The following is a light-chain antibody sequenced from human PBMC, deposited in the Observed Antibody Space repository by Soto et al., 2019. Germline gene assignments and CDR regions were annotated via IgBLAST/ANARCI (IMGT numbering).Light chain of an antibody. CDR3: QQYNSYST. CDR1: QSISSR. V-gene: IGKV1-5*01. Sequence: DIPMTQSPSTLSASVGDRVTITCRASQSISSRLAWYQQKPGKAPKILIYDASSLESGVPSRFSGSGSGTEFTLTISSLQPDDVATYYCQQYNSYSTFGQGTKVEIK. J-gene: IGKJ1*01. CDR2: DAS.